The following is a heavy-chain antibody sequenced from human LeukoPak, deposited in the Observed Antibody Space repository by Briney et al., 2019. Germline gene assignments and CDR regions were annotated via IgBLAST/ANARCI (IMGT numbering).Heavy chain of an antibody. D-gene: IGHD3-10*01. Sequence: ASVKVSCKASGYTFTSYDINWVRQATGQGLEWMGWMNPDSGNTGYAQKFQGRVTMTRNTSISTAYMELSSLRSEDTAVYYCAREDGSGSYTFLDYWGQGTLVTVSS. V-gene: IGHV1-8*01. J-gene: IGHJ4*02. CDR2: MNPDSGNT. CDR1: GYTFTSYD. CDR3: AREDGSGSYTFLDY.